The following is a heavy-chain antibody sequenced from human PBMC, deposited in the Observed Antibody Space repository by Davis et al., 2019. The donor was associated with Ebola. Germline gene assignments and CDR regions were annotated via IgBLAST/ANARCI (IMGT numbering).Heavy chain of an antibody. CDR1: GFTFSSYG. J-gene: IGHJ6*02. V-gene: IGHV3-30*18. Sequence: AGSLSLSCAASGFTFSSYGMHWVRQAQGKGLEWVAVISYDGSNKYYADSVKGRFTISRDNSKNTLYLQMNSLRAEDTAVYYCAKDYMDVWGQGTTVTVSS. CDR3: AKDYMDV. CDR2: ISYDGSNK.